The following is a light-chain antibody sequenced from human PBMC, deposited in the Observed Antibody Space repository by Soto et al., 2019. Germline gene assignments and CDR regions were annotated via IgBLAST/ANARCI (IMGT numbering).Light chain of an antibody. V-gene: IGKV1-5*03. CDR3: LHDYDYPLT. CDR2: KAS. J-gene: IGKJ1*01. CDR1: QSISAW. Sequence: DIQMTQSPSTLSASVGDSVSINCRASQSISAWLAWYQQKPGKAPRLLIYKASTLEIGVPSRFSGSGSGTEFTLTISSLQPEDFATYYCLHDYDYPLTFGPGTKVDIK.